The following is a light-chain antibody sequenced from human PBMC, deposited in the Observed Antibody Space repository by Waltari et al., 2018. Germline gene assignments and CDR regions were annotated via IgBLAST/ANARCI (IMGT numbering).Light chain of an antibody. V-gene: IGKV1-9*01. Sequence: DIQLTQSPSFLSASVGDRVTITCRAIQGIISYLAWYQQKPGKAPKVLIYGASTLQRGVPSRFSGSGSGTEFTLTISSLQPEDFATYYCQQLKSYPRTFGQGTKLEIK. CDR3: QQLKSYPRT. CDR1: QGIISY. J-gene: IGKJ2*02. CDR2: GAS.